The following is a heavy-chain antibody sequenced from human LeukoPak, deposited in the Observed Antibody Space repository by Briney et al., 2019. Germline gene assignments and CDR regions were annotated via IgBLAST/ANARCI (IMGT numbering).Heavy chain of an antibody. D-gene: IGHD3-22*01. CDR2: INWNGGST. V-gene: IGHV3-20*03. Sequence: GSLRLSSADSGFTLDEYGVSGVPRAPEKGLWRVSGINWNGGSTGYADSVKGRFTISRDNAKNSLYLQMNSLRAEDTALYYCARDAGYYDSSGSDYWGQGTLVTVSS. J-gene: IGHJ4*02. CDR3: ARDAGYYDSSGSDY. CDR1: GFTLDEYG.